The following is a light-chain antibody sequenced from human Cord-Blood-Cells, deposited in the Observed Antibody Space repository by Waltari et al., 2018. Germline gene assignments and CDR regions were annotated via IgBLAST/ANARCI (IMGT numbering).Light chain of an antibody. Sequence: AIRLTQSPSSFSASTGERVTVTCRGSQGISSYLAWYQQKPGKAPKLLIYAASTLQSGVPSRFSGSGSGTDFTLTISCLQSEDFATYYCQQYYSYPFTFGPGTKVDIK. CDR1: QGISSY. CDR2: AAS. V-gene: IGKV1-8*01. J-gene: IGKJ3*01. CDR3: QQYYSYPFT.